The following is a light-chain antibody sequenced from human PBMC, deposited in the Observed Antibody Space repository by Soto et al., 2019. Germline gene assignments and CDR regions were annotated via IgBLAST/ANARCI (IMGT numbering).Light chain of an antibody. Sequence: EIVLTQSPGTLSLSPGERATLSCRASQSVIGRQLAWYQHKPGQAPRLLIYGVSSRATGIPDRFTGSGSGTDFTLTISRLEPEDFAVFYCQVYGPSPPLTFGQGTRLE. CDR2: GVS. J-gene: IGKJ5*01. CDR1: QSVIGRQ. V-gene: IGKV3-20*01. CDR3: QVYGPSPPLT.